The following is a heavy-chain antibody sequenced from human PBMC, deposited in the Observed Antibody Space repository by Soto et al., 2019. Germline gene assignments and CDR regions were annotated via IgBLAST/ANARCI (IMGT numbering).Heavy chain of an antibody. CDR2: ISGSGGST. D-gene: IGHD2-15*01. CDR1: GFTFSSYA. CDR3: AKALVVVVAATYFDY. Sequence: EVQLLESGGGLVQPGGSLRLSCAASGFTFSSYAMSWVRQAPGKGLEWVSAISGSGGSTYYADSVKGRFTISRDNSKNTMYLQMNSLRAEDTAVYYCAKALVVVVAATYFDYWGQGTLVTVSS. J-gene: IGHJ4*02. V-gene: IGHV3-23*01.